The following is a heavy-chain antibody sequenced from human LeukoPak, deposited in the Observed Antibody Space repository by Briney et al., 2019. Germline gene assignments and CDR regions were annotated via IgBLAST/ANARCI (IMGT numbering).Heavy chain of an antibody. V-gene: IGHV3-48*03. CDR2: ISSSGSTI. J-gene: IGHJ4*02. CDR3: ARGGAKGSFDY. CDR1: GFTFSSYE. Sequence: GVLRLSCAASGFTFSSYEMNWVRQAPGKGLEWVSYISSSGSTIYYADSVKGRFTISRDNAKNSLYLQMNSLRVEDTSVYYCARGGAKGSFDYWGQGTLVTVSS.